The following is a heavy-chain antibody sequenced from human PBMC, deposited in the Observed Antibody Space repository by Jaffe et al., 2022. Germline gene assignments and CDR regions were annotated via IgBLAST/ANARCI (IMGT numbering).Heavy chain of an antibody. CDR1: GFIFSNFE. J-gene: IGHJ4*02. V-gene: IGHV3-48*03. Sequence: EVQVVESGGGLVKPGESLRLSCAASGFIFSNFEVNWVRQAPGKGLEWVSYTRPDGTSEYTESVKGRFTVSRDNAKNSLYLQMTSLRAEDTGLYYCAREKDSCFGDCNDYWGQGTLVTVSS. CDR2: TRPDGTS. CDR3: AREKDSCFGDCNDY. D-gene: IGHD2-21*02.